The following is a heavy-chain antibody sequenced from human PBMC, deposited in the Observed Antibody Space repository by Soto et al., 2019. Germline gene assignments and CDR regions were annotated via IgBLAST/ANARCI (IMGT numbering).Heavy chain of an antibody. V-gene: IGHV4-31*03. CDR2: IYYSGST. D-gene: IGHD3-16*01. CDR3: ARGTARFGDGMDV. Sequence: QVQLQESGPGLVEPSQTLSLTCTVSGGSISSGGYYWSWIRQHPGKGLEWIGFIYYSGSTYYNPCNKSRVTITVDTSKNHVSLKLSSVTAADTAVYYCARGTARFGDGMDVWGQGPTVTVSS. J-gene: IGHJ6*02. CDR1: GGSISSGGYY.